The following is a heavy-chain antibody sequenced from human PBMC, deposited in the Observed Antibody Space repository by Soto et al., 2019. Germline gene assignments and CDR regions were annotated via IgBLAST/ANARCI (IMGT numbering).Heavy chain of an antibody. Sequence: SETLSLTCAVSGGSISTYYWSWIQQPPGKGLEWLGYIFYTGSTDYNPSLKGRVTISLDTSKNQFSLKLTSVTAADTAVYYCARLNRGTYDSWGQGALVTVSS. J-gene: IGHJ5*01. CDR3: ARLNRGTYDS. V-gene: IGHV4-59*01. CDR1: GGSISTYY. CDR2: IFYTGST.